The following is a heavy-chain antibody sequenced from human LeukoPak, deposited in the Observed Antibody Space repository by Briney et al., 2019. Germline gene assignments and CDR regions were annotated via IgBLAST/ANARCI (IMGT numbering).Heavy chain of an antibody. J-gene: IGHJ4*02. Sequence: GGSLRLSCAASGFTVSSNYMSWVRRAPGKGLEWVPGISASGGTTFYADSVKGRFTISRDNSKNTLYLQMNSLRAEDTAVYYCAKFYGSGINYFDYWGQGTLVTVSS. CDR1: GFTVSSNY. V-gene: IGHV3-23*01. CDR3: AKFYGSGINYFDY. D-gene: IGHD3-10*01. CDR2: ISASGGTT.